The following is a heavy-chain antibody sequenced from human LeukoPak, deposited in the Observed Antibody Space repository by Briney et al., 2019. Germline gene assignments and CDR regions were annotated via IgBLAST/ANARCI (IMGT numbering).Heavy chain of an antibody. CDR3: ARIQRASNYSYFYYYGMHV. Sequence: TLSLTCTVSGGSISSFYWSWIRQPPGKALEWLALIDWDDDKYYSTSLKTRLTISKDTSKNQVVLTMTNMDPVDTATYYCARIQRASNYSYFYYYGMHVWGQGTTVTVSS. D-gene: IGHD4-11*01. J-gene: IGHJ6*02. CDR1: GGSISSFY. V-gene: IGHV2-70*01. CDR2: IDWDDDK.